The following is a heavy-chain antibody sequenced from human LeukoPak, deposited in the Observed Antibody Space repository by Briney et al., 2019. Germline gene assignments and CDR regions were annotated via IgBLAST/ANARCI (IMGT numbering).Heavy chain of an antibody. CDR2: ISYDGSNK. CDR3: AKEGEEDYDSSGYFDY. CDR1: GLTFSSYG. V-gene: IGHV3-30*18. Sequence: PGRSLRLSCAASGLTFSSYGMHWVRQAPGKGLEWVAVISYDGSNKYYADSVKGRFTISRDNSKNTLYLQMNSLRAEDTAVYYCAKEGEEDYDSSGYFDYWGQGTLVTVSS. D-gene: IGHD3-22*01. J-gene: IGHJ4*02.